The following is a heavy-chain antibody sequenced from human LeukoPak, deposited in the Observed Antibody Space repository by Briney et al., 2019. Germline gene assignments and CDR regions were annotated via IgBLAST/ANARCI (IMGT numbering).Heavy chain of an antibody. D-gene: IGHD5-24*01. J-gene: IGHJ4*02. Sequence: ASVKVSCKASGYTFSNYYMHRVRQAPGQGLEWMGWINPNSGGTNYAQKFQGRVTMTRDTSISTAYMELSGLRSDDTAVYYCARQNGYNPDYWGPGTLVTVAS. CDR3: ARQNGYNPDY. V-gene: IGHV1-2*02. CDR1: GYTFSNYY. CDR2: INPNSGGT.